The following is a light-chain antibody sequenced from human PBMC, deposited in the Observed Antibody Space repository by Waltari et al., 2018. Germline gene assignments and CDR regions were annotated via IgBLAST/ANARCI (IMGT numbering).Light chain of an antibody. Sequence: SYVLNQPPSVSVAPGKTARISCGGTSLGTKTVHWYQQKPGQAPVLVTHYDSGRPSGIPERFSGSTSGNTATLTIKWVEAGDEAEYFCQVWDFTQGVFGGGTKLTVL. CDR1: SLGTKT. CDR2: YDS. V-gene: IGLV3-21*04. J-gene: IGLJ3*02. CDR3: QVWDFTQGV.